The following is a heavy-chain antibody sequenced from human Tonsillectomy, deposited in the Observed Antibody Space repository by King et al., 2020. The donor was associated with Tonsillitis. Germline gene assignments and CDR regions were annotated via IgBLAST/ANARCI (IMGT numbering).Heavy chain of an antibody. D-gene: IGHD3-10*02. J-gene: IGHJ3*02. CDR1: GFTFSGYA. V-gene: IGHV3-23*04. CDR2: ISGRGDST. Sequence: VQLVESGGGLVQPGGSLRLSCAASGFTFSGYAMTWVRQAPGKGLEWGSTISGRGDSTYYADSVKGRFTISRDNSKNTVYRQMNSLRAEDTAVYYCAKDRIVRGVMGALDIWGQGTMVTVSS. CDR3: AKDRIVRGVMGALDI.